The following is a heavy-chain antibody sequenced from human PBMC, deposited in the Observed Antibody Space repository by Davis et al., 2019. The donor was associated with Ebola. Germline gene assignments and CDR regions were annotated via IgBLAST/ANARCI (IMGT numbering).Heavy chain of an antibody. D-gene: IGHD2-2*01. J-gene: IGHJ6*02. CDR1: GGTFSSYA. Sequence: SVKVSCKASGGTFSSYAISWVRQAPGQGLEWMGRIIPILGIANYAQKFQGRVTMTTDTSTSTAYMELRSLRSEDTAVYYCARAVVPAALYYYYYGMDVWGQGTTVTVSS. V-gene: IGHV1-69*04. CDR2: IIPILGIA. CDR3: ARAVVPAALYYYYYGMDV.